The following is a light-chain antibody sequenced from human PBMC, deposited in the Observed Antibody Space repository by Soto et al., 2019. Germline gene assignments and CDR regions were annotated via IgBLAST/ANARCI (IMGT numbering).Light chain of an antibody. CDR3: HQYGSSPYT. CDR2: ATS. Sequence: EIVLTQSPGTLSLSPGERATLSCRASERVYSTNLGWYQQKRGQAPRLLIYATSTRATGIPDRFSGSGSGTDFTLTISRLEPEDFAVYYCHQYGSSPYTFGQGTKLEIK. J-gene: IGKJ2*01. CDR1: ERVYSTN. V-gene: IGKV3-20*01.